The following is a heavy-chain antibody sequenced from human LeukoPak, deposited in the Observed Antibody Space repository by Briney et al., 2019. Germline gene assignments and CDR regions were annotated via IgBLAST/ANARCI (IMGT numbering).Heavy chain of an antibody. J-gene: IGHJ4*02. Sequence: GGSLRLSCAASGFTFSSYEMNWVRQAPGKGLEWVSYISSSGGTIYYADSVKGRFTISRDNAKNSLYLQMNSLRAEDTAVYYCARGPFTTDLDYWGQGTLVTVSS. CDR1: GFTFSSYE. CDR3: ARGPFTTDLDY. CDR2: ISSSGGTI. D-gene: IGHD4-17*01. V-gene: IGHV3-48*03.